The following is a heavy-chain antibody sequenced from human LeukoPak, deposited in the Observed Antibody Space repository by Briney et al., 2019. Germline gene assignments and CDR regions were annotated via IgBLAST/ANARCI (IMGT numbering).Heavy chain of an antibody. D-gene: IGHD3-10*01. V-gene: IGHV4-39*01. CDR3: ASPYGSGSYDYFDP. CDR2: IYYSGST. CDR1: GGSISSSSYY. Sequence: PSETLSLTCTVSGGSISSSSYYWGWIRQPPGKGLEWIGSIYYSGSTYYNPSLKSRVTISVDTSKNQFSLKLSSVIAADTAVYYCASPYGSGSYDYFDPWGQGTLVTVSS. J-gene: IGHJ5*02.